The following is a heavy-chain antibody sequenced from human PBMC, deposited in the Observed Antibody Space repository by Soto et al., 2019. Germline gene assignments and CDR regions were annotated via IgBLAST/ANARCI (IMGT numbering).Heavy chain of an antibody. CDR1: GFTLGTYG. D-gene: IGHD3-22*01. Sequence: QVQLAESGEGVVQPGRALTITCAASGFTLGTYGMHWVRQAPGKGLEWVAVISNDGGDKYYSDSVMGRFTISRDNSKNTLFLQMNGLRAEDTVVYFCAKEFFDSSVFSPSVDTLAICCQGTVVTVSS. CDR3: AKEFFDSSVFSPSVDTLAI. CDR2: ISNDGGDK. V-gene: IGHV3-30*18. J-gene: IGHJ3*02.